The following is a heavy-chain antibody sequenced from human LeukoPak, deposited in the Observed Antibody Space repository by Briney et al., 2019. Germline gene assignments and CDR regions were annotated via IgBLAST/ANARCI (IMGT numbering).Heavy chain of an antibody. CDR1: VGSISSSSYD. D-gene: IGHD3-22*01. Sequence: PSETLSLTWTVSVGSISSSSYDWGWIRQPPGKGLEWIGSIYYSGSTYYNPSLKSRVTISVDTSKNQFSLKLSSVTAADTAVYYCVRHWGEFDNSGYYDYWGQGTLVTVSS. CDR2: IYYSGST. J-gene: IGHJ4*02. V-gene: IGHV4-39*01. CDR3: VRHWGEFDNSGYYDY.